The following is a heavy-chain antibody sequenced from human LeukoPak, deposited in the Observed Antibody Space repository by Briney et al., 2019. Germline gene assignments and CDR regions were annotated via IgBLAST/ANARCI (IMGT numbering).Heavy chain of an antibody. V-gene: IGHV1-18*01. CDR3: NYYDSSGPFDY. J-gene: IGHJ4*02. Sequence: ASVKVSCKASGYTFTSYGISWVRQAPGQGLEWMGWISAYNGNTNYAQKLQGRVTMTTDTSTSTAYMELRSLRSDDTAVYYCNYYDSSGPFDYWGQGTLVTVFS. CDR1: GYTFTSYG. D-gene: IGHD3-22*01. CDR2: ISAYNGNT.